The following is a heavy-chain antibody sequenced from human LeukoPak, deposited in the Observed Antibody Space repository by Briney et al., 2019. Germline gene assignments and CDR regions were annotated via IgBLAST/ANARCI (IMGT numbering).Heavy chain of an antibody. CDR2: MYYSGST. J-gene: IGHJ4*02. V-gene: IGHV4-39*01. D-gene: IGHD3-22*01. CDR3: ARQYYDNTGYYYFDY. Sequence: PSETLSLTCTVSGGSITGSSYYWGWIRQPPGKVLEWIGSMYYSGSTYYNPSLKSRLTISVDTSKNQFSLKLTSVTAADTAVYYCARQYYDNTGYYYFDYWGQGTLVTVSS. CDR1: GGSITGSSYY.